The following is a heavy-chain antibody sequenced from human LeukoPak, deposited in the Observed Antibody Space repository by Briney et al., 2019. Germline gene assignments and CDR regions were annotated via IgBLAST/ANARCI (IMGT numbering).Heavy chain of an antibody. Sequence: SETLSLTCTVSGGSVSSGSYYWSWIRQPPGKGLEWIGYIYYSGSTNYNPSLKSRVTISVDTSKNQSSLKLSSVTAADTAVYYCAREAAVAGYFDYWGQGTLVTVSS. D-gene: IGHD6-13*01. CDR3: AREAAVAGYFDY. CDR2: IYYSGST. CDR1: GGSVSSGSYY. V-gene: IGHV4-61*01. J-gene: IGHJ4*02.